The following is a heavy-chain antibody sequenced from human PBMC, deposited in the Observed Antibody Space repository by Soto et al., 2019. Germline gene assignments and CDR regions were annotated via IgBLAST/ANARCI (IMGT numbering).Heavy chain of an antibody. J-gene: IGHJ4*01. CDR2: IYYSGST. CDR1: GGSISSGDYY. D-gene: IGHD3-22*01. CDR3: ARESRYYDSSGYYPGLRY. V-gene: IGHV4-30-4*01. Sequence: PSETLSLTCTVSGGSISSGDYYWSWIRQPPGKSLEWIGYIYYSGSTYYNPSLKNRVTISVDTSKNQFSLQLSSVTAADTAVYYCARESRYYDSSGYYPGLRYWGHVTLVTVYS.